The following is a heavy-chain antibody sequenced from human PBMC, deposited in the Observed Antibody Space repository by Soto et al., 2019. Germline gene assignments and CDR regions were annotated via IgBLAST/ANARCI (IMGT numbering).Heavy chain of an antibody. CDR1: GFTFSMYW. CDR3: KRGPRSTSTGTGAF. Sequence: GGSLRLSCAASGFTFSMYWMHWVRQVPGKGPEWVSRINDDGISTNYADSVKGRFTISRDNAKNTLYLQMNALRVEDTAVYYCKRGPRSTSTGTGAFCGQGTLVTVSS. CDR2: INDDGIST. J-gene: IGHJ4*02. D-gene: IGHD1-1*01. V-gene: IGHV3-74*01.